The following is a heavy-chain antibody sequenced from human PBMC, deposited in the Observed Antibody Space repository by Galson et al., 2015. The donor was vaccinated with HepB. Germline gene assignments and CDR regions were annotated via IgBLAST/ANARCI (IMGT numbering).Heavy chain of an antibody. J-gene: IGHJ6*02. CDR3: ARGGAYFGLDV. CDR2: IYYSGSS. CDR1: DFSISRGEYF. Sequence: TLSLTCTVSDFSISRGEYFWTWIRQRPGKGLEWIGYIYYSGSSFYNPSLSSQVTISEDTSKNQFSLRLASVTGADTAIYYCARGGAYFGLDVWGQGTTVTVSS. V-gene: IGHV4-30-4*08. D-gene: IGHD4/OR15-4a*01.